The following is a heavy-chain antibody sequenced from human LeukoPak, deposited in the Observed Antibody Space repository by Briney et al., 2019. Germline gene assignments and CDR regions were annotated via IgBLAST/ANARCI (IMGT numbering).Heavy chain of an antibody. Sequence: PSETLSLTCTVSGGSISSYYWNWIRQPAGKGLEGIGRIYSSGGTEYNPSLKSRVTVSVDTSKNQFSLNLTSVTAADTAFYYCAREDSSGYYYWFDPWGQGTLVTVSS. CDR3: AREDSSGYYYWFDP. D-gene: IGHD3-22*01. CDR1: GGSISSYY. V-gene: IGHV4-4*07. CDR2: IYSSGGT. J-gene: IGHJ5*02.